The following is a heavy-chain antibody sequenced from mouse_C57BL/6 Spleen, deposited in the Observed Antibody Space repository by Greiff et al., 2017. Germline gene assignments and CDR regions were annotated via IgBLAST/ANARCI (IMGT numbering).Heavy chain of an antibody. CDR3: ARVEITGTGGAMDY. Sequence: VQLQESGPELVKPGASVKISCKASGYAFSSSWMNWVKQRPGKGLEWIGRIYPGDGDTNYNGKFKGKATLTADKSSSTAYMQLSSLTSEDSAVYFCARVEITGTGGAMDYWGQGTSVTVSS. CDR1: GYAFSSSW. D-gene: IGHD4-1*01. J-gene: IGHJ4*01. CDR2: IYPGDGDT. V-gene: IGHV1-82*01.